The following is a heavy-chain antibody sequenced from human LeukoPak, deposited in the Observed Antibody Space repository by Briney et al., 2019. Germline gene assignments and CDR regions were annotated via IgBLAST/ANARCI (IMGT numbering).Heavy chain of an antibody. CDR3: TTDLVVVTASPN. J-gene: IGHJ4*02. CDR1: GFTFSSYS. Sequence: GGSLRLSCAASGFTFSSYSMNWVRQAPGKGLEWVSFISTSSSYIYYADSVKGRFTVSRDNAKNSLYLQMNSLRAEDTAVYYCTTDLVVVTASPNWGQGTLVTVSS. V-gene: IGHV3-21*01. CDR2: ISTSSSYI. D-gene: IGHD2-21*02.